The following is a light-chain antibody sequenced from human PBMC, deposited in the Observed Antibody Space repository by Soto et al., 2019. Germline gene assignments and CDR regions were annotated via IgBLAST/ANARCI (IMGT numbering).Light chain of an antibody. J-gene: IGKJ1*01. V-gene: IGKV3-15*01. CDR3: LQYHNLWA. CDR2: RAS. Sequence: ILMTQSPASLSVSPGERATLSCRASQNIYSNIARYQQRPGQAPRLLIYRASTRATGVPARFSGSGSGTEFTLTISSLQSEDFTVYSCLQYHNLWAFGQGTKVDIK. CDR1: QNIYSN.